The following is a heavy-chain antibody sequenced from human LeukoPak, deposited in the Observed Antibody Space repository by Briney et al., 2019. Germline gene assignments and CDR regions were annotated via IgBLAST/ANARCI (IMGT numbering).Heavy chain of an antibody. V-gene: IGHV3-30*02. CDR1: GFTFSSYG. D-gene: IGHD4-23*01. J-gene: IGHJ6*03. Sequence: GGSLRLSCAASGFTFSSYGMHWVRQAPGKGLEWVAFIRYDGSNKYYADSVKGRFTISRDNSKNTLYLQMNSLRAEDTAVYYCAKDSVPGGNRRFDYYYYYMDVWGKGTTVTVSS. CDR2: IRYDGSNK. CDR3: AKDSVPGGNRRFDYYYYYMDV.